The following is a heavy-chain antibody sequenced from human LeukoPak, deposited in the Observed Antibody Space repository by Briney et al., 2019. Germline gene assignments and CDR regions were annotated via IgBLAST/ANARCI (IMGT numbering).Heavy chain of an antibody. CDR2: IWNDGGNT. D-gene: IGHD6-13*01. V-gene: IGHV3-33*01. J-gene: IGHJ4*02. CDR3: ARDRGSRWFGPIDY. Sequence: QPGRYLRLSCAASGFTFSSHGMHWVRQAPGKGLEWVAVIWNDGGNTYHADSVKGRFTISRDNSKNTLYLQMNSLRADDTAVYYCARDRGSRWFGPIDYWGQGTLVTVSS. CDR1: GFTFSSHG.